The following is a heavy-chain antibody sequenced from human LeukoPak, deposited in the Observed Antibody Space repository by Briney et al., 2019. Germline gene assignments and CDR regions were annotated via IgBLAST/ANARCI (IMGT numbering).Heavy chain of an antibody. Sequence: GASVKVSCKASGYTLTGYYIHWVRQAPGQGLEWMGWINPKSGGTNYAQKFQGRVTMTRDTSISTAYMELSRLTSDDTAVYYCARDAIVRDYSNSDYWGQGTLVTVSS. D-gene: IGHD4-11*01. CDR3: ARDAIVRDYSNSDY. V-gene: IGHV1-2*02. CDR2: INPKSGGT. CDR1: GYTLTGYY. J-gene: IGHJ4*02.